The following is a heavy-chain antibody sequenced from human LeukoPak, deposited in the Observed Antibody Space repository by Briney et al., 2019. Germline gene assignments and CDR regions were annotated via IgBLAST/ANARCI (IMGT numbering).Heavy chain of an antibody. J-gene: IGHJ4*02. D-gene: IGHD2-21*02. CDR1: GDSISSYY. Sequence: SETLSLTCTVSGDSISSYYWSWIRQPAGMGLEWIGRIHTTRTTDYNPSLKSRVTMSVDTSKNQCSLKLSSVTAADTAVYYCARVGGCGGDCYSLDYWGQGTLVTVSS. CDR2: IHTTRTT. V-gene: IGHV4-4*07. CDR3: ARVGGCGGDCYSLDY.